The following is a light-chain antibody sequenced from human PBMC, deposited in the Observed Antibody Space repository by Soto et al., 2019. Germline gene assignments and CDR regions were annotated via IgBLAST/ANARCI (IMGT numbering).Light chain of an antibody. Sequence: DIQLTQSPSTLSGSVGDRVTIPCRASQTISSWLAWYQQKPGKAPKLLIYKASTLESGVPSRFSGSGSGTEFTLTISSLQPDDFATYYCQQYNSYSVAFGQGTKVDIK. CDR2: KAS. CDR1: QTISSW. CDR3: QQYNSYSVA. V-gene: IGKV1-5*03. J-gene: IGKJ1*01.